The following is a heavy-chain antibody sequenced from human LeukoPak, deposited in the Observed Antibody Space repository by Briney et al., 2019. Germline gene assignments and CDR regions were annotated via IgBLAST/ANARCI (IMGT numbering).Heavy chain of an antibody. J-gene: IGHJ1*01. CDR1: GLTFSSYG. Sequence: QPGGSLRLSCAASGLTFSSYGILWARQPPGKGLERVAFIRYDGSNTDYADSVKGRFTISRDNSKNTLFLQMNSLRAEDAAVYYCAGMTTNHAEYFHHWGQGTQVTVSS. CDR3: AGMTTNHAEYFHH. V-gene: IGHV3-30*02. D-gene: IGHD2-8*01. CDR2: IRYDGSNT.